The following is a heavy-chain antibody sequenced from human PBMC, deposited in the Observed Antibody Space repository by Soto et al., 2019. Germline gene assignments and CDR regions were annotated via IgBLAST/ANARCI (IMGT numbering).Heavy chain of an antibody. V-gene: IGHV1-18*01. J-gene: IGHJ6*02. Sequence: ASVKVSCKASGYTFTSYGISWVRQAPGQGLEWTGWISAYNGNTNYAQKLQGRVTMTTDTSTSTAYMELRSLRSEDTAVYYCARASLTMVRGVDYYGMDVWGQGTTVTVSS. D-gene: IGHD3-10*01. CDR1: GYTFTSYG. CDR2: ISAYNGNT. CDR3: ARASLTMVRGVDYYGMDV.